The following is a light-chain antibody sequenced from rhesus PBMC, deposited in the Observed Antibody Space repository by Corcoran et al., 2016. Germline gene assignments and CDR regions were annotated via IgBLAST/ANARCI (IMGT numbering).Light chain of an antibody. Sequence: DIQMTQSPSALSASVGDRVTISCRASQNIYSNLAWYQQKPGKAPKLRIYAASSLQTGIPSRFSGSGSGTYFTRTISSLQPEDSAAYYCQHYYDNPLTFGGGTKVEIK. CDR3: QHYYDNPLT. V-gene: IGKV1S12*01. CDR2: AAS. J-gene: IGKJ4*01. CDR1: QNIYSN.